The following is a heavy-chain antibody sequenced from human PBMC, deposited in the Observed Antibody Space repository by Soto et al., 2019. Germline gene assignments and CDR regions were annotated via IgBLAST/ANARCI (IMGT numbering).Heavy chain of an antibody. CDR1: GDSVSSHNAA. J-gene: IGHJ3*02. Sequence: PSQTLSLPCVISGDSVSSHNAAWNWIRQSPSRGLEWLGRTYYRSKWYNDYAVSVKSRITINPDTSKNQFSLQLNSVTPEDTAVYYCARDSTMGATPNDAFDIWGQGTMVTVSS. CDR2: TYYRSKWYN. CDR3: ARDSTMGATPNDAFDI. V-gene: IGHV6-1*01. D-gene: IGHD1-26*01.